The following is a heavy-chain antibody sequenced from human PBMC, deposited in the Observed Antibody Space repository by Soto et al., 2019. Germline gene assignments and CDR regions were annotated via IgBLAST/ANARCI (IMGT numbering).Heavy chain of an antibody. Sequence: SETLSLTCAVYGGSLSGYYWTWIRQPPGKGLEWIGEVNPGGITNYSPSVKSRLKISLDTSKKEVSLEMTSVTAADTAVYYCGRVVIKMATQSIDSWGPGTLVTVSS. CDR2: VNPGGIT. V-gene: IGHV4-34*01. J-gene: IGHJ4*02. CDR1: GGSLSGYY. CDR3: GRVVIKMATQSIDS.